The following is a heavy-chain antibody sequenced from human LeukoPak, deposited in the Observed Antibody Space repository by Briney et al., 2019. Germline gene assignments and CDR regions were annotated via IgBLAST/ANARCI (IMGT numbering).Heavy chain of an antibody. CDR2: IYYSGST. Sequence: SGTLSLTCAVSGGSISSTNWWSWVRQPPGKGLEWIGSIYYSGSTYYNPSLKGRATISVDTSKNQFSLKLSSVTAADTAVYYCARRDLHPGENFDWLLIPRYYFDYWGQGTLVTVSS. CDR3: ARRDLHPGENFDWLLIPRYYFDY. J-gene: IGHJ4*02. V-gene: IGHV4-4*02. D-gene: IGHD3-9*01. CDR1: GGSISSTNW.